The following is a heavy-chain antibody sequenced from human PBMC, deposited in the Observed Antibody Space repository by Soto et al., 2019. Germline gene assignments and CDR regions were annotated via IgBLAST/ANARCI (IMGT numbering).Heavy chain of an antibody. CDR1: GFTFSSYW. D-gene: IGHD7-27*01. J-gene: IGHJ2*01. Sequence: EVQLVESGGGLVQPGGSLRLSCAASGFTFSSYWMHWVRQAPGKGLVWVSRINSDGSSTSYADSVKGRFTISRDNAKNTLYLQMNSLRAEDMAVYYCARGSDLGFASGLGNWYFDLWGRGTLVTVSS. V-gene: IGHV3-74*01. CDR2: INSDGSST. CDR3: ARGSDLGFASGLGNWYFDL.